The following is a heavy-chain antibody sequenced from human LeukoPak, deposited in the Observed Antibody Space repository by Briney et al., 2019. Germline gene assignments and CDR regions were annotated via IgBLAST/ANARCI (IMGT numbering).Heavy chain of an antibody. Sequence: GGTLRLSCAASGFTFSSYGMSWVRQAPGKGLEWVSAISGSGGSTYYADSVKGRFTISRDNSKNTLYLQMNSLRAEDTAVYYCARDIKLRWIFDYWGQGTLVTVSS. V-gene: IGHV3-23*01. CDR1: GFTFSSYG. CDR3: ARDIKLRWIFDY. CDR2: ISGSGGST. J-gene: IGHJ4*02. D-gene: IGHD4-23*01.